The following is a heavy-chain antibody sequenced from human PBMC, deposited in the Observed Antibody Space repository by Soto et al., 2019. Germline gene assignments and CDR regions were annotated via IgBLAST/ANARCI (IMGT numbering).Heavy chain of an antibody. V-gene: IGHV1-18*01. Sequence: QVQLVQSGAEVKNPGASVRVSCEASGYTFTNHGISWVRQAPGQGLEWMGWISAYNGDTKYAQKFQCRVTLTTDSXTXXAYTALRCLRTDDTAVYYCARDLYTTSGYYQFFDYWGRGTLVTFSS. CDR2: ISAYNGDT. D-gene: IGHD3-22*01. CDR3: ARDLYTTSGYYQFFDY. CDR1: GYTFTNHG. J-gene: IGHJ4*02.